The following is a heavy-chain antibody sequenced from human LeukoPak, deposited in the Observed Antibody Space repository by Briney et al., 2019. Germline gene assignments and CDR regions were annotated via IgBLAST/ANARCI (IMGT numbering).Heavy chain of an antibody. D-gene: IGHD5-18*01. J-gene: IGHJ4*02. CDR2: ITASGGNT. CDR1: GFTFSSYA. CDR3: AKGNGYSYGRYYFDY. V-gene: IGHV3-23*01. Sequence: QPGGSLRLSCAASGFTFSSYAMGWVRQAPGKGLEWVSAITASGGNTYYADSVKGRFTISRDNSKNTLYLQVNSLRVEDTAVYYCAKGNGYSYGRYYFDYWGQGTLVTVSS.